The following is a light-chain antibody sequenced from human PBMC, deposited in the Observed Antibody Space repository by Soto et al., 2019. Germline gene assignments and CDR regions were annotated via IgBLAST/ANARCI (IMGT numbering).Light chain of an antibody. Sequence: DIQMTQSPSTLSASVGDRVTITCRASQGISGWLAWYQQKAGKAPRLLIFDASSLMSGVPSRFSGSGYGTEFTLTINRLQPDDSATYHCQQYDSFSVWTFGQGTKVDIK. J-gene: IGKJ1*01. CDR1: QGISGW. V-gene: IGKV1-5*01. CDR2: DAS. CDR3: QQYDSFSVWT.